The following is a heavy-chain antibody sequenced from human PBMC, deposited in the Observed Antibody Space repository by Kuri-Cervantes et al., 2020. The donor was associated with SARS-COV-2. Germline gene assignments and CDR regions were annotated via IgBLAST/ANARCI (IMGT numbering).Heavy chain of an antibody. V-gene: IGHV3-7*03. J-gene: IGHJ4*02. CDR1: GFIFSSYW. CDR3: ARESRYVYGEFDF. Sequence: GESLKISCAASGFIFSSYWMSWVRQVPGKGLEWVANIKQRGNEKYYVDSVKGRFTISRDNAQNSLYLEMNSQRGEDTAVYYCARESRYVYGEFDFWGQGTLVTVSS. CDR2: IKQRGNEK. D-gene: IGHD5-18*01.